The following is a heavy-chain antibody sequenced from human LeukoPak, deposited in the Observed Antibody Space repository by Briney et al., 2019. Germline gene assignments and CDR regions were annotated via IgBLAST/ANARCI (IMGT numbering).Heavy chain of an antibody. J-gene: IGHJ6*03. CDR2: IYTSGST. V-gene: IGHV4-61*02. D-gene: IGHD1-26*01. CDR1: GGSISSGSYY. Sequence: PSQTLSLTCTVSGGSISSGSYYWSWLRQPAGKGLEWIGRIYTSGSTNYNPSLKSRVTISVDTSKNQFSLKLSSVTAADTAVYYCARLNSGSCYNYYYYYMDVWGKGTTVTVSS. CDR3: ARLNSGSCYNYYYYYMDV.